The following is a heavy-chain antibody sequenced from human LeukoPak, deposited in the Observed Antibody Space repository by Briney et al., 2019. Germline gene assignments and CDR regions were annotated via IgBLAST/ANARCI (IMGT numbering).Heavy chain of an antibody. CDR1: GGSFSGYY. Sequence: PSETLSLTCAVYGGSFSGYYWSWLRQPPGKGLEWIGEINHSGSTNYNPSLKSRVTISVDTPKNQFSLKLSSVTAADTAVYYCARTDNTNYGGNSGPLYYWGQGTLVTVSS. CDR3: ARTDNTNYGGNSGPLYY. D-gene: IGHD4-23*01. V-gene: IGHV4-34*01. CDR2: INHSGST. J-gene: IGHJ4*02.